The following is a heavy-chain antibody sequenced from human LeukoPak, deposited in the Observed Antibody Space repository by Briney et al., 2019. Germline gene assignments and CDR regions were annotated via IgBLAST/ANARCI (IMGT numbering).Heavy chain of an antibody. D-gene: IGHD5-18*01. V-gene: IGHV3-74*01. CDR3: ARKTGYRYGFYYYYYMDV. CDR1: GFTFSSYW. CDR2: INSDGSST. Sequence: GWSLRLSWAAAGFTFSSYWRHWGRQAPGKGLVLVSRINSDGSSTSYADSVKVRFTISRDNAKNTMYLQMNRLSAEDTAVYYCARKTGYRYGFYYYYYMDVWGKGTTVTISS. J-gene: IGHJ6*03.